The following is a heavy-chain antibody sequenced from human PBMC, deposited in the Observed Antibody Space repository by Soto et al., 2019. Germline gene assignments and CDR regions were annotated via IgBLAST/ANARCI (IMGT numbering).Heavy chain of an antibody. Sequence: GGSLRLSCAASGFTFSSYGMHWVRQAPGKGLEWVAVIWYDGGNKYYADSVKGRFTISRDNSKNTLYLQMNSLRAEDTALYYCARGVAPSTYYDFWSGYPGPYYDGMDVWGQGTTVTVSS. V-gene: IGHV3-33*01. J-gene: IGHJ6*02. CDR2: IWYDGGNK. CDR1: GFTFSSYG. CDR3: ARGVAPSTYYDFWSGYPGPYYDGMDV. D-gene: IGHD3-3*01.